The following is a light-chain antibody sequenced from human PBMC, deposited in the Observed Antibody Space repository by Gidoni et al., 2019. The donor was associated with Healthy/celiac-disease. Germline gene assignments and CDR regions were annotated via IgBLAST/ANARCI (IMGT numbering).Light chain of an antibody. CDR3: QSYDSSNQVV. CDR1: SGSIASNY. CDR2: EAN. J-gene: IGLJ2*01. V-gene: IGLV6-57*04. Sequence: NFMLTQPHSVSESPGKTATIACTRSSGSIASNYVQWYQQRPGSAPTPVIYEANQRPSLVPDRFSGSIDSSSNSASLTISGLKTEDEADYYCQSYDSSNQVVFGGGTKLTVL.